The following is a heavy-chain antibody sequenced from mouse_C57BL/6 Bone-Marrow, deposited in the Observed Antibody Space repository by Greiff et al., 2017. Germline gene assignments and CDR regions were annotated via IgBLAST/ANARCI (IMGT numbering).Heavy chain of an antibody. CDR3: ARSSTFGYYFDY. J-gene: IGHJ2*01. CDR1: GYTFTTYP. V-gene: IGHV1-47*01. Sequence: VQLQQSGAELVKPGASVKMSCKASGYTFTTYPIEWVKQSPGQSLEWIGNIHPYNDDTKYNEKFKGKAPLTVEKSSNTVYLELSRLTSDDAAVDYCARSSTFGYYFDYWGQGTTLTVSS. CDR2: IHPYNDDT. D-gene: IGHD5-1*01.